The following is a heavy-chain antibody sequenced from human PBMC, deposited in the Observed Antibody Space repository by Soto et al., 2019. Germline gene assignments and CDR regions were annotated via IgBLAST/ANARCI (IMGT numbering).Heavy chain of an antibody. CDR1: GFTFSSYA. D-gene: IGHD3-3*01. J-gene: IGHJ6*02. Sequence: WGSLRLSCAASGFTFSSYAMSWVRQAPGKGLEWVSAISGSGGSTYYADSVKGRFTISRDNSKNTLYLQMNSLRAEDTAVYYCAKGDYDFWSGYLYYYYGMDVWGQGTTVTVSS. V-gene: IGHV3-23*01. CDR3: AKGDYDFWSGYLYYYYGMDV. CDR2: ISGSGGST.